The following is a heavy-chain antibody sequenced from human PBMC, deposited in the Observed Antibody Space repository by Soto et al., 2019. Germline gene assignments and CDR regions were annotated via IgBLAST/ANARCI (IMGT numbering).Heavy chain of an antibody. CDR2: ISYDGSNK. Sequence: PXGSLELSCAASRFTLSSYGMHWVRQASGKGLEWVAVISYDGSNKYYADSVKGRFTISRDNSKNTLYLQMNSLRAEDTAVYHCAKDRRRVAVTGLFDYWGQGTLVTVSS. CDR3: AKDRRRVAVTGLFDY. D-gene: IGHD6-19*01. J-gene: IGHJ4*02. V-gene: IGHV3-30*18. CDR1: RFTLSSYG.